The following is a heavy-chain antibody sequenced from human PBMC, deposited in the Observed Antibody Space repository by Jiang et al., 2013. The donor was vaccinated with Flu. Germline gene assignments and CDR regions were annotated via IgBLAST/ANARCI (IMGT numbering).Heavy chain of an antibody. J-gene: IGHJ3*02. CDR3: ARDYTAGSHAFDI. Sequence: GPGLVKPSQTLSLTCTVSGGSISSYYWSWIRQPPGKGLEWIGYMYYSGSTNYNPSLKSRVTISGDTSKNQVSLKLSSVTAADTAVYYCARDYTAGSHAFDIWGQGAMV. CDR2: MYYSGST. V-gene: IGHV4-59*01. D-gene: IGHD3-10*01. CDR1: GGSISSYY.